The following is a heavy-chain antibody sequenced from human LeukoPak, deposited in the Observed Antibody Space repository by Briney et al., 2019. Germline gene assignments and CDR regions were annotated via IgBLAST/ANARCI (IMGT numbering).Heavy chain of an antibody. Sequence: ASVKVSCKASGYTFTGYYMHWVRQAPGQGLEWMGWINPNSGGTNYAQKFQGRVTMIRDTSISTAYMELSRLRSDDTAVYYCARSLPDHYYDSSGYYGWFDPWGQGTLVTVSS. CDR2: INPNSGGT. V-gene: IGHV1-2*02. CDR3: ARSLPDHYYDSSGYYGWFDP. J-gene: IGHJ5*02. D-gene: IGHD3-22*01. CDR1: GYTFTGYY.